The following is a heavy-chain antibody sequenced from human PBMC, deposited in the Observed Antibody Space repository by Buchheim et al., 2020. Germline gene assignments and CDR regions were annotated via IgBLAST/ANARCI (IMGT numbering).Heavy chain of an antibody. J-gene: IGHJ1*01. D-gene: IGHD6-13*01. V-gene: IGHV3-7*01. CDR2: IKQDGSEK. Sequence: EVQLVESGGGLVQPGGSLRLSCAASGFTFSSYWMSWVRQAPGKGLEWVANIKQDGSEKYYVDSVKGRFTISRDNAKNSLYLQMNSLRAEDTAVYYCASSGYSSSWYVRSGFQHWGQGTL. CDR1: GFTFSSYW. CDR3: ASSGYSSSWYVRSGFQH.